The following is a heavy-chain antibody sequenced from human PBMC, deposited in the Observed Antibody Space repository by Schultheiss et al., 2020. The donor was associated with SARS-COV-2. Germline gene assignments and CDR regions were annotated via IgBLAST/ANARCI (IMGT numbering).Heavy chain of an antibody. J-gene: IGHJ4*02. CDR3: ARAHISSGYYGGPFDY. D-gene: IGHD3-22*01. V-gene: IGHV3-74*01. Sequence: GGSLRLSCAASGFTFRKYWMHWVRQAPGKGLVWVSRMNSDGSTTNYADSVKGRFTISRDNSKDTLYLQMNSLRAEDTAVYYCARAHISSGYYGGPFDYWGQGTLVTVPS. CDR1: GFTFRKYW. CDR2: MNSDGSTT.